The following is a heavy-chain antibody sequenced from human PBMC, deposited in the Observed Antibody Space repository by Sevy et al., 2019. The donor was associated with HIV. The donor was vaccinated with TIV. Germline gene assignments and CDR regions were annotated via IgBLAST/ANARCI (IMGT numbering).Heavy chain of an antibody. Sequence: GESLKISCKGSGYRFISYWIGWVRQMPGKGLEWMGIIYPGDSDIRYSPSFQGQVTISADKSISTAYLQWRSLQASDTAMYFCARRGFDSSGYPQYYFDYWGQGTLVTVSS. CDR3: ARRGFDSSGYPQYYFDY. CDR1: GYRFISYW. CDR2: IYPGDSDI. J-gene: IGHJ4*02. D-gene: IGHD3-22*01. V-gene: IGHV5-51*01.